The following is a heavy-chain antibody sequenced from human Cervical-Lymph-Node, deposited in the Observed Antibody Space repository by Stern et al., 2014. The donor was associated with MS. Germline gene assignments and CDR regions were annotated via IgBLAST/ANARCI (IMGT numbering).Heavy chain of an antibody. CDR3: ARAGYCSPSTCSDAFDI. J-gene: IGHJ3*02. CDR2: INGDNGNT. D-gene: IGHD2-15*01. CDR1: GYSFISHA. V-gene: IGHV1-3*01. Sequence: QVQLVQSGAEVKDPGASVKVSCKASGYSFISHAMHWVRQAPGQTFEWMGWINGDNGNTKYSQKLQGRVTITRDKTTSTAYMELSSLTSEDTAVYYCARAGYCSPSTCSDAFDIWGQGTMVTGSS.